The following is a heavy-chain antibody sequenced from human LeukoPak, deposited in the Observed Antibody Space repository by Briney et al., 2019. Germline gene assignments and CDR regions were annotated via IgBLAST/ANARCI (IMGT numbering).Heavy chain of an antibody. Sequence: PGGSLRLSCAASGFTFSSSAMSWIRQVPGKGLEWVSSIKISGYADYADSVKGRFTISRDNSKNTLYLQMNSLRVEDTAVYYCAKVRPPPGSGWYGGDDSWGQGTLVTVSS. CDR3: AKVRPPPGSGWYGGDDS. CDR1: GFTFSSSA. V-gene: IGHV3-23*01. D-gene: IGHD6-19*01. CDR2: IKISGYA. J-gene: IGHJ4*02.